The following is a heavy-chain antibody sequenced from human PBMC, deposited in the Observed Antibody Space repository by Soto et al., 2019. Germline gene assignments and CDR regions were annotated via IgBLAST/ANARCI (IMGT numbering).Heavy chain of an antibody. J-gene: IGHJ6*02. CDR2: ISYDGSNK. CDR3: ARGEGYCISTSCQNYYYYGMDV. D-gene: IGHD2-2*01. V-gene: IGHV3-30-3*01. CDR1: GFTFSSYA. Sequence: GGSLRLSCAASGFTFSSYAMHWVRQAPGKGLEWVAVISYDGSNKYYADSVKGRLTISRDNSKNTLYLQMNSLRAEDTAVYYCARGEGYCISTSCQNYYYYGMDVWGQGTTVTVSS.